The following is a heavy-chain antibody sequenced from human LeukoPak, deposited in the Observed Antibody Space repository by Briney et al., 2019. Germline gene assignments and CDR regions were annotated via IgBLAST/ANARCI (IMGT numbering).Heavy chain of an antibody. V-gene: IGHV3-30*02. CDR3: ARLECCSTGNCFSARPVDR. CDR2: IKYDGSIK. Sequence: GGSLRLSCAASVFIFSDYAMQWVRHAAGKGLEWVAFIKYDGSIKYYADSVKGLFTISRDNSKNTVYMQMSSLRAEDTAVYYCARLECCSTGNCFSARPVDRCGRGILVTVSS. J-gene: IGHJ5*02. D-gene: IGHD2-15*01. CDR1: VFIFSDYA.